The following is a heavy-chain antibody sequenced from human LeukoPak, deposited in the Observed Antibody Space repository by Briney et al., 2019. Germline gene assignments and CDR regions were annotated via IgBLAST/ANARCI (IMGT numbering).Heavy chain of an antibody. V-gene: IGHV3-23*01. CDR1: GFTFHIYG. CDR2: ISSTFGST. CDR3: ARASGWYERGPDYYYYYMDV. J-gene: IGHJ6*03. Sequence: GGTLRLSCATSGFTFHIYGMSWVRQAPGKGLAWVSAISSTFGSTYYADFVRGRFIISRDNAKNSLYLQMNSLRAEDTAVYYCARASGWYERGPDYYYYYMDVWGKGTTVTISS. D-gene: IGHD6-19*01.